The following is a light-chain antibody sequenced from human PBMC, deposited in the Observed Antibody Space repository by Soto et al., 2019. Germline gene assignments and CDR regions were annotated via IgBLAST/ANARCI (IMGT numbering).Light chain of an antibody. CDR1: QRVISDY. CDR3: QQYGSSPLFP. V-gene: IGKV3-20*01. CDR2: GAS. Sequence: EIVLTQSPGTLSLSPGERATLSCRASQRVISDYLAWYQQKPGQAPRLLIYGASNRAAGIPDRFSGSGSGTDFTLTISSLEPEDFAVYYCQQYGSSPLFPFGPGTTVDI. J-gene: IGKJ3*01.